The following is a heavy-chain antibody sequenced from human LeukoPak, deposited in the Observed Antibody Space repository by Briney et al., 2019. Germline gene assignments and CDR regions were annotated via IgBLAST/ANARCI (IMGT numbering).Heavy chain of an antibody. J-gene: IGHJ4*02. D-gene: IGHD4-17*01. CDR2: INHSGST. CDR3: ARDDDYGDYFDY. V-gene: IGHV4-34*01. Sequence: GSLRLSCAASGFTFSSSAMSWIRQPPGKGLEWIGEINHSGSTNYNPSLKSRVTISVDTSKNQFSLKLSSVTAADTAVYYCARDDDYGDYFDYWGQGTLVTVSS. CDR1: GFTFSSSA.